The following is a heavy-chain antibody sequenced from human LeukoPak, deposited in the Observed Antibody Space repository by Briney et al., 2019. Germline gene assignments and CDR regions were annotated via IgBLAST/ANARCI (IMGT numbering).Heavy chain of an antibody. D-gene: IGHD4-11*01. V-gene: IGHV3-23*01. CDR3: AKDYTLGY. J-gene: IGHJ4*02. CDR2: ISGSGGST. Sequence: PGRSLRLSCAASGFTFDDYAMHWVRQAPGKGLEWVSAISGSGGSTYYADSVKGRFTISRDNSKNTLYLQMNSLRAEDTAVYYCAKDYTLGYWGQGTLVTVSS. CDR1: GFTFDDYA.